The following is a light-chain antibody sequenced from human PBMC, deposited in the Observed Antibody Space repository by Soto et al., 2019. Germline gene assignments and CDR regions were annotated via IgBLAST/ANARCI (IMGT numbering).Light chain of an antibody. Sequence: AIQMTQSPSSLSASVGDRVTITCQASQGIRNNLGWYQQKPGKAPKLLIYAASSLQSGVPSRFSGSGSGTDFTLTISSLQPEDFATYYCLQDYNYPLTFGGGTKVEIK. CDR1: QGIRNN. CDR2: AAS. J-gene: IGKJ4*01. CDR3: LQDYNYPLT. V-gene: IGKV1-6*01.